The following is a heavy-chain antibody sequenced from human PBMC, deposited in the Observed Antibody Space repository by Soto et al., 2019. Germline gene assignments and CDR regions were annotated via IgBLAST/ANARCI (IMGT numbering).Heavy chain of an antibody. J-gene: IGHJ4*02. Sequence: QVQLQESGPGLVKPSQTLSLTCTVSGGSISSGGYYWSWIRQHPGKGLEWIGYIYYSGSTYYNPSLTSRFTISVDPSKNQFSLKLSSVTAADTAVYYCARWPQLEPRFDYWGQGTLVTVSS. V-gene: IGHV4-31*03. CDR2: IYYSGST. CDR1: GGSISSGGYY. D-gene: IGHD1-1*01. CDR3: ARWPQLEPRFDY.